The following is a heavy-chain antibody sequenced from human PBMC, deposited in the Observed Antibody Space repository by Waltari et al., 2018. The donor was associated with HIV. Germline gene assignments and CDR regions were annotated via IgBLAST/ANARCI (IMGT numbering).Heavy chain of an antibody. Sequence: EVQVVESGGGLVKPGGSLRLSCEASGFTFANAWMGWVRQAPGKGLEWVGRIKTKTEGETIEYDTAVKDRFTISRDDSKNTLYLQMDSLITEDTAVYYCTTWQVGSYWGHGTLVTVSS. CDR2: IKTKTEGETI. D-gene: IGHD3-10*01. CDR3: TTWQVGSY. J-gene: IGHJ4*01. V-gene: IGHV3-15*01. CDR1: GFTFANAW.